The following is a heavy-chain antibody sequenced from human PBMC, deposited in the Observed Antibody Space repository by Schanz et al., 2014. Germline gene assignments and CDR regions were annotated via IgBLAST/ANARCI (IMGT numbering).Heavy chain of an antibody. Sequence: QVQLQQWGAGLLKPSETLSLSCAVYSGSFSGYYWSWIRQPPGKGLEWIGEINHSGSTNYNPSLKSRVTKSVDTPKTHFPLKLSSVTAADTAVYYCARHSGYYYYYGMDVWGQGTTVTVSS. CDR2: INHSGST. CDR1: SGSFSGYY. V-gene: IGHV4-34*01. J-gene: IGHJ6*02. CDR3: ARHSGYYYYYGMDV.